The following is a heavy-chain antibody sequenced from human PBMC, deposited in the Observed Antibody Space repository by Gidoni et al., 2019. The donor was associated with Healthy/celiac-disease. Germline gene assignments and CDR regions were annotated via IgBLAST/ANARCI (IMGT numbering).Heavy chain of an antibody. CDR3: AHHPAIYGRSCSGGSCYGAFDI. CDR1: GFTFSSYA. V-gene: IGHV3-23*01. Sequence: EVQRLESGGGLVQPGGSLILHCAASGFTFSSYAMSWVRQAPGKGLGCVSAIGGSRGSTYYADSVKRRFTISRDNSKNTLYLQMNSLRAEDTAVYYCAHHPAIYGRSCSGGSCYGAFDIWGQGTMVTVSS. J-gene: IGHJ3*02. CDR2: IGGSRGST. D-gene: IGHD2-15*01.